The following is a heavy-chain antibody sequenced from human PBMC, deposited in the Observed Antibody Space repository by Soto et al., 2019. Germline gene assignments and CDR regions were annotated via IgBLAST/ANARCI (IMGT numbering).Heavy chain of an antibody. V-gene: IGHV4-59*01. D-gene: IGHD3-10*01. CDR2: IYYSGST. CDR1: GGSISSYY. Sequence: SETLSLTCTVSGGSISSYYWSWIRQPPGKGLEWIGYIYYSGSTNYDPSLKSRVTISVDTSKNQFSLKLSSVTAADTAVYYCARGHVTMVRGVSYYFDYWGQGTLVTVSS. J-gene: IGHJ4*02. CDR3: ARGHVTMVRGVSYYFDY.